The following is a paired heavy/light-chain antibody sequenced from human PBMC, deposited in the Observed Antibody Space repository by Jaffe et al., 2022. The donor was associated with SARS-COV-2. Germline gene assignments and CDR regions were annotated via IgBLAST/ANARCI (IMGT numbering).Light chain of an antibody. CDR1: ALPKKY. V-gene: IGLV3-10*01. CDR2: EDI. Sequence: SYELTQPPSVSVSPGQTARITCSGDALPKKYAYWYQQKSGQAPVLLIYEDIKRPSGIPERFSGSSSGPVATLTISGAQVEDEADYYCFSTDSTGNRGAFGGGTKLTVL. J-gene: IGLJ2*01. CDR3: FSTDSTGNRGA.
Heavy chain of an antibody. CDR2: ISGYNGNT. CDR3: ARPYCSSNICYSWGMDV. V-gene: IGHV1-18*01. D-gene: IGHD2-2*02. CDR1: GYTFTTYG. Sequence: QIQLVQSGAEVKKPGASVKVSCKSSGYTFTTYGITWVRQAPGQGLEWMGWISGYNGNTKYAQKFQDRVTMTTDTSTSTAYMDLRSLRSDDTAVYYCARPYCSSNICYSWGMDVWGQGTTVTVSS. J-gene: IGHJ6*02.